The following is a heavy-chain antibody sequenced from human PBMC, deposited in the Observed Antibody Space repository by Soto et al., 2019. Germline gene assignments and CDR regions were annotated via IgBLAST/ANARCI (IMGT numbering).Heavy chain of an antibody. D-gene: IGHD3-22*01. V-gene: IGHV4-59*08. Sequence: SETLSLTCTVSGGSISSYYWNWIRQPPGKGLEWIGYIYYRGNTNYNPSLKSRVTISVDTFKNQFSLKLSSVTAADTAVYYCAGLGAYYQSLDPWGQGILVTVSS. CDR2: IYYRGNT. CDR3: AGLGAYYQSLDP. J-gene: IGHJ5*02. CDR1: GGSISSYY.